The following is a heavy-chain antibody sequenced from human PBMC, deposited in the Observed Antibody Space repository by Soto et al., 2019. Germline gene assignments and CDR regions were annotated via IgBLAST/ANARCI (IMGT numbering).Heavy chain of an antibody. CDR1: GGTISSYI. V-gene: IGHV1-69*06. CDR2: VIFIFDTA. CDR3: ARGLVGEPGAFDY. Sequence: HVQLVQSGAEVKKPGSSVQVSCKASGGTISSYIVTWVRQAPGQGLEWMGVVIFIFDTANYAQKLEGRVTYTADNSTDTVYMALSGLRFDGTAVYYCARGLVGEPGAFDYWGQGTPVTVSS. D-gene: IGHD3-16*01. J-gene: IGHJ4*02.